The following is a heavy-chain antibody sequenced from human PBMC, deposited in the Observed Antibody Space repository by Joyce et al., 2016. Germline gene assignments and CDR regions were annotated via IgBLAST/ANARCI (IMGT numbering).Heavy chain of an antibody. CDR2: IYSGGRT. V-gene: IGHV3-53*01. D-gene: IGHD3-3*02. Sequence: EVQLVESGGGLIQPGGSLRLSCAASGFTVSGNYMSWVRQAPGKGLGWVSVIYSGGRTYYADSVKGRFTISRDNSKNTLDLQMNGLRAEDTAVYYCASQYQHRYYYYGMDVWGQGTTVTVSS. CDR3: ASQYQHRYYYYGMDV. J-gene: IGHJ6*02. CDR1: GFTVSGNY.